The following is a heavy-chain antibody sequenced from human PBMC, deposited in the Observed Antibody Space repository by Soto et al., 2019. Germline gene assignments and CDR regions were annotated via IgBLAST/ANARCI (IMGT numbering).Heavy chain of an antibody. J-gene: IGHJ4*02. V-gene: IGHV4-30-2*06. CDR2: ISHLENT. Sequence: SETLSLTCTVSGASISYGGFSWSWIRQSPGKGLEWIGYISHLENTYLHPSFKSRLTMSIDRTRNQFSLKLSSVTAADMAVYYCARGGGYDSFDYWGQGVPVTVS. CDR3: ARGGGYDSFDY. D-gene: IGHD5-12*01. CDR1: GASISYGGFS.